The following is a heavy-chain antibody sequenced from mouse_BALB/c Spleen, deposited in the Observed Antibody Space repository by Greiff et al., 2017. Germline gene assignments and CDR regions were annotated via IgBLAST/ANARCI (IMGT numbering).Heavy chain of an antibody. CDR3: ARQDYYGHAMDY. CDR2: IDPANGNT. Sequence: EVQLQQSGAELVKPGASVKLSCTASGFNIKDTYMHWVKQRPEQGLEWIGRIDPANGNTKYDPKFQGKATITADTSSNTAYLQLSSLTSEDTAVYYCARQDYYGHAMDYWGQGTSVTVSS. D-gene: IGHD1-1*01. V-gene: IGHV14-3*02. CDR1: GFNIKDTY. J-gene: IGHJ4*01.